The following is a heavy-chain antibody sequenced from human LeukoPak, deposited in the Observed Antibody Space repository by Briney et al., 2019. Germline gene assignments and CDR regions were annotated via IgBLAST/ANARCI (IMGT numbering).Heavy chain of an antibody. V-gene: IGHV3-11*01. CDR3: ARRVDDYDILTGYYTNWFDP. J-gene: IGHJ5*02. CDR1: GFTFSDYY. D-gene: IGHD3-9*01. CDR2: ISSSGSTI. Sequence: GGSLSLFCAASGFTFSDYYMSWIRQAPGKGLEWVSYISSSGSTIYYADSVKGRFTISRDNAKNSLYLQMNSLRAEDTAVYYCARRVDDYDILTGYYTNWFDPWGQGTLVTVSS.